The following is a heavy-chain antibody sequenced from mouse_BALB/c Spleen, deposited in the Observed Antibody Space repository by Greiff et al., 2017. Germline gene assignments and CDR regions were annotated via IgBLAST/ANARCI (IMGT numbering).Heavy chain of an antibody. CDR1: GYTFSSYW. CDR2: ILPGSGST. D-gene: IGHD2-3*01. Sequence: QVQLQQSGAELMKPGASVKISCKATGYTFSSYWIEWVKQRPGHGLEWIGEILPGSGSTNYNEKFKGKATFTADTSSNTAYMQLSSLTSEDSAVYYCANYDGYYDYAMDYWGQGTSVTVSS. V-gene: IGHV1-9*01. J-gene: IGHJ4*01. CDR3: ANYDGYYDYAMDY.